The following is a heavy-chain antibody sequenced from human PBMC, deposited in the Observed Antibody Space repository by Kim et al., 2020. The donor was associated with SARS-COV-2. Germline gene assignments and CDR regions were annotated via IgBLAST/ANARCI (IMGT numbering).Heavy chain of an antibody. V-gene: IGHV1-18*01. CDR1: GYTFTSYG. CDR3: ARDYRIDYYDSSGWPEGWFDP. Sequence: ASVKVSCKASGYTFTSYGISWVRQAPGQGLEWMGWISAYNGNTNYAQKLQGRVTMTTDTSTSTAYMELRSLRSDDTAVYYCARDYRIDYYDSSGWPEGWFDPWGQGTLVTVSS. D-gene: IGHD3-22*01. J-gene: IGHJ5*02. CDR2: ISAYNGNT.